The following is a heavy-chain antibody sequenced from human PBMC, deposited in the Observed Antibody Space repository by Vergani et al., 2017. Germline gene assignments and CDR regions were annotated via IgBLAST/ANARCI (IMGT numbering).Heavy chain of an antibody. CDR3: AKSPGATRGIGDY. CDR1: GFTFDDYA. V-gene: IGHV3-9*01. CDR2: TSWNSGSI. J-gene: IGHJ4*02. D-gene: IGHD1-26*01. Sequence: EVQLVESGGGLVQPGRSLRLSCAASGFTFDDYAMHWVRQAPGKGLEWVSGTSWNSGSIGYADSVKGLFTIARDNAKNSLYLQMNSLRAEDTALYYCAKSPGATRGIGDYWGQGTLVTVSS.